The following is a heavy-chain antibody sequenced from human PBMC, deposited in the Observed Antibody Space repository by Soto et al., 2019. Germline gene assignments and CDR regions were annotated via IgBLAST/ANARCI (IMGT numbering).Heavy chain of an antibody. Sequence: PGGSLRLSCAASGFTFSSYAMHWVRQAPGKGLEYVSAISSNGGSTYYANSVKGRFTISRDNSKNTLYLQMGSLRAEDMAVYYCAGWSYSIGAFDIWGQGTMVTVSS. CDR3: AGWSYSIGAFDI. D-gene: IGHD1-26*01. J-gene: IGHJ3*02. CDR2: ISSNGGST. CDR1: GFTFSSYA. V-gene: IGHV3-64*01.